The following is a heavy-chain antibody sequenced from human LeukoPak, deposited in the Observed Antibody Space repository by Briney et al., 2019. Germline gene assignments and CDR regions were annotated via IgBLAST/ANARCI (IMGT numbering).Heavy chain of an antibody. CDR1: GGSFRGYY. D-gene: IGHD1-1*01. CDR3: ARGTISRHSAFDI. J-gene: IGHJ3*02. V-gene: IGHV4-34*01. Sequence: SETLSLTCAVYGGSFRGYYWSWIRQPPGKGLEWIGEINHSGSTNYNPSLKSRVTISVDTSKNQFSLKLSSVTAADTAVYYCARGTISRHSAFDIWGQGTMVTVSS. CDR2: INHSGST.